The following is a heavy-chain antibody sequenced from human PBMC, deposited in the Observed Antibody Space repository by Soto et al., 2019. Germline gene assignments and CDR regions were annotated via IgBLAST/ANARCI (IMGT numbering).Heavy chain of an antibody. CDR3: VKDESINWYSGHFRH. CDR2: INWNSGSI. CDR1: GFTFDDCG. Sequence: GGSLRLSCAASGFTFDDCGMHWVRQVPGKGLEWVSGINWNSGSIGYADSVKGRFAISRDNAKNSLHLQMNSLRAEDTAFYYCVKDESINWYSGHFRHWGQGTLVTVSS. J-gene: IGHJ1*01. D-gene: IGHD6-13*01. V-gene: IGHV3-9*01.